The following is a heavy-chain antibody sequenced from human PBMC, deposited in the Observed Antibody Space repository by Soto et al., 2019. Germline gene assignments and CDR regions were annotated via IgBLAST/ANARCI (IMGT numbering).Heavy chain of an antibody. CDR3: AKGLRRLLRTQYYYGLDV. CDR1: GFTFSPYA. D-gene: IGHD3-10*01. Sequence: EVQLLESGGGLVQPGGSLRLSCAASGFTFSPYAMTWVRQAPGKGLEWVSSISGSGGNTNYADSVKGRFTVSRDNSKRTLYLQINSLTEEDTAIYYCAKGLRRLLRTQYYYGLDVWGRGTTVTVSS. J-gene: IGHJ6*02. V-gene: IGHV3-23*01. CDR2: ISGSGGNT.